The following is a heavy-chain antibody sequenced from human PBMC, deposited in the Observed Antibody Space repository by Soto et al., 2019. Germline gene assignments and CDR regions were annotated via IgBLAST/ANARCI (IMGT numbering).Heavy chain of an antibody. V-gene: IGHV3-21*01. CDR1: GFTFSTHS. D-gene: IGHD2-2*02. J-gene: IGHJ6*02. CDR2: ISSRSDI. Sequence: GGSLRLSCVGSGFTFSTHSINWVRQAPGKGLEWVSSISSRSDIYYADSVKGRFTISRDNAKNSVSLQMNSLRAEDTAVYYCAREYTAWPLAYGLDVWGQGTTVTVSS. CDR3: AREYTAWPLAYGLDV.